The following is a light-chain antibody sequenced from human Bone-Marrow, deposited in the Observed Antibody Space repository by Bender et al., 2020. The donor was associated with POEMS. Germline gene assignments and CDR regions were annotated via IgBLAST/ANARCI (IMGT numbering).Light chain of an antibody. V-gene: IGLV1-44*01. CDR3: AAWDDSRNGYV. J-gene: IGLJ1*01. CDR2: RNN. Sequence: QSVLTQPPSASGTPGQRVTISCSGSSSNIASNSVYWYQQLPGTAPTLLIYRNNQRPSGVPDRFSGSKSGTSASLAISGLQSEDEAEYYCAAWDDSRNGYVFGTGTKVTVL. CDR1: SSNIASNS.